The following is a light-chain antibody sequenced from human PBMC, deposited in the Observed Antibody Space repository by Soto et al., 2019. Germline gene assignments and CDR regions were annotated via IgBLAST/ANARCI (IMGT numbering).Light chain of an antibody. CDR1: QGLLHTDGNTY. V-gene: IGKV2-24*01. CDR2: KVS. J-gene: IGKJ2*01. CDR3: VQATLYPFT. Sequence: EIVLTQTPLTALVTPGQPASISCRSSQGLLHTDGNTYLSWLHQRPGQPPRLLIYKVSNRFSGVPDRFSGSAAGTDFTLRISTVEAEDVGVYYCVQATLYPFTFGQGTRLEIK.